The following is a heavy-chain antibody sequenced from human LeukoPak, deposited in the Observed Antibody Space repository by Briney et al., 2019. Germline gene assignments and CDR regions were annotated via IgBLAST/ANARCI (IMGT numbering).Heavy chain of an antibody. D-gene: IGHD6-19*01. Sequence: PGGSLRLSCAASGFTFGSYAMTWVRQAPGKGLEWVSHISCSGGNTYHADSVKGRFTISRDNSKNTVYLQMNRLRAEDTAVYYCAKTTAGHSSGRDPGWPVDYWGQGTLVTVSS. V-gene: IGHV3-23*01. CDR3: AKTTAGHSSGRDPGWPVDY. CDR2: ISCSGGNT. J-gene: IGHJ4*02. CDR1: GFTFGSYA.